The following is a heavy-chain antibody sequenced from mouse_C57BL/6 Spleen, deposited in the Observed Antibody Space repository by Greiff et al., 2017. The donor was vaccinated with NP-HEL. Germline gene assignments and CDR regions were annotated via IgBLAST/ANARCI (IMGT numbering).Heavy chain of an antibody. CDR3: ARPYDASRAMDD. Sequence: VQLQQSGPELVKPGASVKIPCKASGYTFTDYNMDWVKQSHGKSLEWIGDINPNNGGTIYNQKFKGKATLTVDKSSSTAYMELRSLTSEDTAVYYCARPYDASRAMDDWGQGTSVTVAS. CDR1: GYTFTDYN. D-gene: IGHD2-3*01. V-gene: IGHV1-18*01. CDR2: INPNNGGT. J-gene: IGHJ4*01.